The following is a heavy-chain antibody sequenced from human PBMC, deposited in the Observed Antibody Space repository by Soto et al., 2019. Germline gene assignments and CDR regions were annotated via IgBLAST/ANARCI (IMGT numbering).Heavy chain of an antibody. Sequence: SETLSLTCAVYGGSFCGYYWSWIRQPPGKGLEWIGEINHSGSTNYNPSLKSRVTISVDTSKNQFSLKLSSVTAADTAVYYCASDLGYCSGGSCYPHDAFDIWGQGTMVTVSS. CDR2: INHSGST. J-gene: IGHJ3*02. V-gene: IGHV4-34*01. CDR1: GGSFCGYY. D-gene: IGHD2-15*01. CDR3: ASDLGYCSGGSCYPHDAFDI.